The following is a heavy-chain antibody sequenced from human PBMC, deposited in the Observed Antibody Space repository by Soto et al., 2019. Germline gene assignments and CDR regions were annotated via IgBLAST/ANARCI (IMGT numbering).Heavy chain of an antibody. CDR1: GGSVSSGSYY. CDR2: MYYSGGT. D-gene: IGHD2-15*01. V-gene: IGHV4-61*01. CDR3: ARDLGSAGIDY. Sequence: QVQLQESGPGLVKPSETLSLTCTVSGGSVSSGSYYWSWIRQPPGKGLEWIGYMYYSGGTNYNPSLKGRVTISVDTSKNQFALRLSSVTAADTAVYFCARDLGSAGIDYWGQGTLVTVSS. J-gene: IGHJ4*02.